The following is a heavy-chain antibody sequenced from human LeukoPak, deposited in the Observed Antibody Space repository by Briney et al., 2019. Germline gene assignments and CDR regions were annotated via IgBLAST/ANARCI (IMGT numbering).Heavy chain of an antibody. J-gene: IGHJ6*03. CDR2: INGPATNI. CDR1: GFTFSLNE. D-gene: IGHD1-26*01. CDR3: AKDDSGSYYPYYYYMDV. Sequence: GGSLRLSCAASGFTFSLNEMNWVRQAPGKGLEWVSYINGPATNIFYADSVKDRFTISRDNAKNTLYLQMNSLRAEDTAVYYCAKDDSGSYYPYYYYMDVWGKGTTVTISS. V-gene: IGHV3-48*03.